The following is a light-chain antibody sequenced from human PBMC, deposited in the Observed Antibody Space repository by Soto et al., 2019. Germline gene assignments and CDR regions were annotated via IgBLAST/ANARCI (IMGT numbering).Light chain of an antibody. J-gene: IGLJ2*01. V-gene: IGLV1-44*01. CDR2: SSN. Sequence: QSVRTQPPSGSGTPGQRVTISCSGSSSNIGSNSVNWYQQLPGTAPKLLMYSSNQRPSGVPDRFSGSKSGTSASLAISGLQSEDEAYYYCAAWDDSLNGVVFGGGTKLTVL. CDR3: AAWDDSLNGVV. CDR1: SSNIGSNS.